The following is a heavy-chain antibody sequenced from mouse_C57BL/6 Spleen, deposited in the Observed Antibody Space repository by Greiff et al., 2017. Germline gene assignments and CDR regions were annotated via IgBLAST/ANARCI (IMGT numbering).Heavy chain of an antibody. Sequence: VQLQQSGPELVKPGASVKISCKASGYTFTDYYMNWVKQSHGKSLEWIGDINPNNGGTSYNQKFKGKATLTVDKSSSTAYMELRSLTSEDSAVYYCARWGDGNSPFAYWGQGTLVTVSA. CDR1: GYTFTDYY. J-gene: IGHJ3*01. CDR3: ARWGDGNSPFAY. D-gene: IGHD2-1*01. V-gene: IGHV1-26*01. CDR2: INPNNGGT.